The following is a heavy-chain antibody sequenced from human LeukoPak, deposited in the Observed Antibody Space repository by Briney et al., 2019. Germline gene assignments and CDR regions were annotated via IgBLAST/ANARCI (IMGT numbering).Heavy chain of an antibody. J-gene: IGHJ5*02. D-gene: IGHD6-13*01. Sequence: PGGSLRLSCSASGFTFNTYAMSWVRQAPGKGLEYVSLISSRGGSSYYADSLRGRFTISRDNSKNTLYLQMNSLRSEDTAVYYCTRGLAAAGTDWFDPWGQGTLVTVSS. CDR3: TRGLAAAGTDWFDP. CDR2: ISSRGGSS. V-gene: IGHV3-64*04. CDR1: GFTFNTYA.